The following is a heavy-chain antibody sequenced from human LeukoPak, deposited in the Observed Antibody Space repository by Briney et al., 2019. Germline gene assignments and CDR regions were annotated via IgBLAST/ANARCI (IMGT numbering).Heavy chain of an antibody. J-gene: IGHJ6*03. CDR1: GYTLTELS. D-gene: IGHD2-2*01. Sequence: GASVKVSRRVSGYTLTELSMHWVRQAPGKGLEWVGGFDPEDGGTIYAQKFQGGVTMTEDTSTDTAYMELSSLRSEDTAVYYCATGPVLSASDYYYYMDVWGKGTTVTVSS. CDR2: FDPEDGGT. CDR3: ATGPVLSASDYYYYMDV. V-gene: IGHV1-24*01.